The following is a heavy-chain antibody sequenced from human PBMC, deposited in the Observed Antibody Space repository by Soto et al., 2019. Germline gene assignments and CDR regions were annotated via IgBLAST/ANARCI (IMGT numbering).Heavy chain of an antibody. Sequence: GASVKVSCKASGYTFTSYGISWVRQAPGQGLEWMGWISAYNGNTNYAQKLQGRVTMTTDTSTSTAYMELRSLRSDDTAVYYCAAFIVGATSPNDAFDIWGQGTMVNV. CDR1: GYTFTSYG. D-gene: IGHD1-26*01. V-gene: IGHV1-18*01. J-gene: IGHJ3*02. CDR3: AAFIVGATSPNDAFDI. CDR2: ISAYNGNT.